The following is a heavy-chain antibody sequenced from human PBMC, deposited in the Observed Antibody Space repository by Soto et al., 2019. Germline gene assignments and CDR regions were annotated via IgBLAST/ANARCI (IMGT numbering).Heavy chain of an antibody. J-gene: IGHJ1*01. Sequence: EVQLLESGGGLVQPGGSLRLSCAASGFTFSSYAMSWVRQAPGKGLEWVSAISGSGGSTYYADSVKGRFTISRDNSKNTLYMQMNSLRAEDTAVYYCAKVNVAAEYFQHWGQGTLVTVSS. V-gene: IGHV3-23*01. CDR3: AKVNVAAEYFQH. CDR1: GFTFSSYA. D-gene: IGHD1-1*01. CDR2: ISGSGGST.